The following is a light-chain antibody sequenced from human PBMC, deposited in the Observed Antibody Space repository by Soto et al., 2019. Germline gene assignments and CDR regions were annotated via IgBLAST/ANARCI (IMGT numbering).Light chain of an antibody. Sequence: MRMSQSPATVSVSPGEGVTLSCRTSQSVNSHGAWQQRKPSQANRLLLDGASTRATVIPVRFSASASGTDFTLTISSLEPEDFAVYYCQQRSNWPHITFGQGTRLEIK. J-gene: IGKJ5*01. CDR2: GAS. CDR1: QSVNSH. V-gene: IGKV3-11*01. CDR3: QQRSNWPHIT.